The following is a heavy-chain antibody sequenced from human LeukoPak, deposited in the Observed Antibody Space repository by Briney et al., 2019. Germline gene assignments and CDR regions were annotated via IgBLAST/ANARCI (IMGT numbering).Heavy chain of an antibody. CDR2: INPNSGGT. J-gene: IGHJ4*02. CDR3: ARAYNGDYLFDY. D-gene: IGHD4-17*01. CDR1: GYTFTGYY. Sequence: ASVKVSCKASGYTFTGYYMHWVRQAPGQGLEWMGWINPNSGGTNYAQKFQGRVTMTRDTSISTAYMELGRLRSDDTAVYYCARAYNGDYLFDYWGQGTLVTVSS. V-gene: IGHV1-2*02.